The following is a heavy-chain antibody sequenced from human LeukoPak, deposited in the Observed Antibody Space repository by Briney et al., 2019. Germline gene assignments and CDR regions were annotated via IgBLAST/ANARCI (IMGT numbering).Heavy chain of an antibody. D-gene: IGHD1-1*01. CDR2: ISYDGSNK. J-gene: IGHJ2*01. V-gene: IGHV3-30*03. CDR3: AIATRANWYFDL. Sequence: GGSLRLSCAASGFTFSSYGMHWVRQAPGKGLEWVAVISYDGSNKYYADSVKGRFTISRDNSKNTLYLQMNSLRAEDTAVYYCAIATRANWYFDLWGRGTLVTVSS. CDR1: GFTFSSYG.